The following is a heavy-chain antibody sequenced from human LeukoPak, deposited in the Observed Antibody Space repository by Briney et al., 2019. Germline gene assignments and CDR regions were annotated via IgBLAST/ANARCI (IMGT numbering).Heavy chain of an antibody. V-gene: IGHV1-8*01. CDR3: ASWLRDYYNMDV. J-gene: IGHJ6*03. Sequence: ASVKVSCKASGYTFTSYDINWVRQATGQGLEWMGWMNPNSGNTGYAQKFQGRVTMTRNTSISTAYMELSSLRSEDTAVYYCASWLRDYYNMDVWGKGTTVTVSS. D-gene: IGHD6-19*01. CDR2: MNPNSGNT. CDR1: GYTFTSYD.